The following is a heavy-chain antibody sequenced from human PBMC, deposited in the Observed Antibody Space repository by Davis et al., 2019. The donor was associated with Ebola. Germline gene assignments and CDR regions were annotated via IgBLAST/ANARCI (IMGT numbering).Heavy chain of an antibody. CDR1: GFTFSDYY. Sequence: PGGSLRLSCAASGFTFSDYYMSWIRQAPGKGLEWVSYISSSGSTIYYADSVKGRFTISRDNAKNSLYLQMNSLRAEDTAVYYCARATSEGFWSGYPVYFDYWGQGTLVTVSS. V-gene: IGHV3-11*01. D-gene: IGHD3-3*01. CDR2: ISSSGSTI. J-gene: IGHJ4*02. CDR3: ARATSEGFWSGYPVYFDY.